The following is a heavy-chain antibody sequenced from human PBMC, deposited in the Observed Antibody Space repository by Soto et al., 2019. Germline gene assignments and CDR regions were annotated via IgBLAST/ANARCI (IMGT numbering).Heavy chain of an antibody. CDR3: ATAIGDIVVVPAAKDLPYYYYGMDV. CDR1: RGTLRSNA. Sequence: SAKVTCKASRGTLRSNAGCWVRQAPGQALEWMGLVIPMFETANYAQNLQGRVTITADESTSTASMELSSLRSEDTAVYYCATAIGDIVVVPAAKDLPYYYYGMDVWGQGTLVTLSS. J-gene: IGHJ6*02. D-gene: IGHD2-2*01. V-gene: IGHV1-69*13. CDR2: VIPMFETA.